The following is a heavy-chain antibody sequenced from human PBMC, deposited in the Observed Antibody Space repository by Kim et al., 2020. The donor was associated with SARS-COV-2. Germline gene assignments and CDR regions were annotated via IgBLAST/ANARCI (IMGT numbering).Heavy chain of an antibody. CDR2: ISSSSSYI. Sequence: GGSLRLSCAASGFTFSNYSMNWVRQAPGKGLEWVSSISSSSSYIYYADSVKGRFTISRDNAKNSLYLQMNSLRAEDTAVYYCARGEQYSSSCYVASAEYFQKLGQGTLVTVSS. D-gene: IGHD6-13*01. J-gene: IGHJ1*01. CDR3: ARGEQYSSSCYVASAEYFQK. CDR1: GFTFSNYS. V-gene: IGHV3-21*01.